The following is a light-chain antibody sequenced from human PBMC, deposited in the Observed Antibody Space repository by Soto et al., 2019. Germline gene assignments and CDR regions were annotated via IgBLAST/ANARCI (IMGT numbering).Light chain of an antibody. CDR1: SSNIGSNI. V-gene: IGLV1-44*01. CDR3: ETWDDSLTGVV. CDR2: SRN. J-gene: IGLJ3*02. Sequence: QPVLTQSPSASGTPGQRVTISCSGSSSNIGSNIVNWYQQLPGTAPKLLIYSRNQRPSGVPDRFSASKSGTSASLAISGLQSEDEADYYCETWDDSLTGVVFGGGTKLTVL.